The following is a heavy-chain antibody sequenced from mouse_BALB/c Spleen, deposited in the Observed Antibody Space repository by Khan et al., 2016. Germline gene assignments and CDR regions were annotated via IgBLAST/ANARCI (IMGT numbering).Heavy chain of an antibody. D-gene: IGHD2-3*01. Sequence: QVQLKESGPGLVAPSQSLSITCTVSGFSLTTYDIHWVRQPSGKGLKWLGVIWAGGSTNYNSALMSRLSISKDNSKSQVFLKMNSLQTDDTAMYYCARVQFGYYDYFDFWGQGTTLAVSS. V-gene: IGHV2-9*02. J-gene: IGHJ2*01. CDR3: ARVQFGYYDYFDF. CDR2: IWAGGST. CDR1: GFSLTTYD.